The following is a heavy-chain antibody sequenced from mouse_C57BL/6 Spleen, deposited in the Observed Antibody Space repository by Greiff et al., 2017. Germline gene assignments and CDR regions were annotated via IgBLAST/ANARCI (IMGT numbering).Heavy chain of an antibody. D-gene: IGHD2-2*01. CDR3: ARTGDGYGY. J-gene: IGHJ2*01. V-gene: IGHV1-64*01. Sequence: VQLQQPGAELVKPGASVKLSCKASGYTFTSYWMHWVKQRPGQGLEWIGMIYPNSGSTNNNEKFKSKATLSVDKTSGTAYMQRSSLTSEDSAVFYNARTGDGYGYWGQGTTLTVSS. CDR2: IYPNSGST. CDR1: GYTFTSYW.